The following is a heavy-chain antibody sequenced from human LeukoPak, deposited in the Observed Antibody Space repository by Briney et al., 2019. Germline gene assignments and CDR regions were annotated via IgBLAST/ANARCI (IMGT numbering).Heavy chain of an antibody. CDR1: GFTFSSYG. CDR3: AKDFGGEYFDY. CDR2: ISYDGSNK. Sequence: PGGSLRLSCAASGFTFSSYGMHWVRQAPGKGLEWVAVISYDGSNKYYADSVKGRFTISRDNSKNTLYPQMNSLRAEDTAVYYCAKDFGGEYFDYWGQGTLVTVSS. D-gene: IGHD3-10*01. V-gene: IGHV3-30*18. J-gene: IGHJ4*02.